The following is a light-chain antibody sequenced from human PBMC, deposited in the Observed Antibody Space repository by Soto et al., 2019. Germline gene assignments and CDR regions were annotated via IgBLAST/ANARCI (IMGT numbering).Light chain of an antibody. CDR3: QTWGTGNVRV. V-gene: IGLV4-69*01. Sequence: QPVLTQSPSASASLGASVKLTCTLSSGHSSYAIAWHQQQPEKGPRYLMKLNSDGSHSKGDGIPDRFSGSSSGAERYLTISSLQSEDEADYYCQTWGTGNVRVFGGGTKVTVL. CDR2: LNSDGSH. J-gene: IGLJ3*02. CDR1: SGHSSYA.